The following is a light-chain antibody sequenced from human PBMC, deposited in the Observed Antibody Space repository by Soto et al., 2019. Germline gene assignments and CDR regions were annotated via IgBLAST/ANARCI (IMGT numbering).Light chain of an antibody. CDR3: QQFDGSLWT. V-gene: IGKV3-20*01. J-gene: IGKJ1*01. Sequence: IVLTQSPVTLWKSXVEGAPLAXXXSQSVTSTHLAWYKQKPGQAPRLLIYDASTRATGIPDRFSGSGSGTDFTLTISRLEPEDFAVYCCQQFDGSLWTFGPGTKVDIK. CDR2: DAS. CDR1: QSVTSTH.